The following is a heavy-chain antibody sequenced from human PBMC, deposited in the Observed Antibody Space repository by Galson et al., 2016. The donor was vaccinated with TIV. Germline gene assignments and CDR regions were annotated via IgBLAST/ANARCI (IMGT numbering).Heavy chain of an antibody. Sequence: SVKVSCKASGETFSNYAISWVRQAPGQGLEWMGRIIPILNIANYAQEFQSRVTITADESTSTVYMELNSLRSDDTAVYYCARGPAENYWGQGTLVTVSS. V-gene: IGHV1-69*04. J-gene: IGHJ4*02. CDR3: ARGPAENY. CDR1: GETFSNYA. CDR2: IIPILNIA.